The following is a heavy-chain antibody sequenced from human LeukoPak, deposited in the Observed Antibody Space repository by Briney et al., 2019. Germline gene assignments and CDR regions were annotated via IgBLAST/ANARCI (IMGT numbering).Heavy chain of an antibody. CDR2: ISYDGSNK. Sequence: GGSLRLSCAATGFTFSSYAMHWVRQAPGKGLEWVAVISYDGSNKNYADSVKGRFTISRDNSKNTLYLQMNSLRAEDTAVYYCAKDRSIAAGDDAFDIWGQGTMVTVSS. CDR3: AKDRSIAAGDDAFDI. D-gene: IGHD6-13*01. J-gene: IGHJ3*02. V-gene: IGHV3-30*04. CDR1: GFTFSSYA.